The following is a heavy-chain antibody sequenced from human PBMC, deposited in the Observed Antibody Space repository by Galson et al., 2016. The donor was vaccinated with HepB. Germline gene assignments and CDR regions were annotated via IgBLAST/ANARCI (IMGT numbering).Heavy chain of an antibody. CDR2: IDWDDDK. V-gene: IGHV2-70*11. Sequence: PALVKPTQTLTLTCTFSGFSLSTRGVSVSWIRQPPGKALEWLARIDWDDDKYYTTSLKNRLTIPRDTSDTQVVLTLTNMDPVDTATYFCARTRALPAPTLNLHPWREGALLTVSS. D-gene: IGHD1-14*01. J-gene: IGHJ5*02. CDR1: GFSLSTRGVS. CDR3: ARTRALPAPTLNLHP.